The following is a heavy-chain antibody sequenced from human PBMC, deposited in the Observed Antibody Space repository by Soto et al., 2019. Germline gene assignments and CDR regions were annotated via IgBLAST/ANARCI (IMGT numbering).Heavy chain of an antibody. V-gene: IGHV3-48*01. CDR3: ARDMEYDFWSGYSNWFDP. J-gene: IGHJ5*02. D-gene: IGHD3-3*01. CDR1: GFTFSSYS. Sequence: PGGSLRLSCAASGFTFSSYSMNWVRQAPGKGLEWVSYISSSSSTIYYADSVKGRFTISRDNAKNSLHLQMNSLRAEDTAVYYCARDMEYDFWSGYSNWFDPWGQGTLVTVSS. CDR2: ISSSSSTI.